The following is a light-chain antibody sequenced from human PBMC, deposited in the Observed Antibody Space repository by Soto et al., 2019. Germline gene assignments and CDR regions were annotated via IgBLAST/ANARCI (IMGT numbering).Light chain of an antibody. V-gene: IGLV2-14*01. CDR1: SSDIGAYNY. Sequence: QSVLTQPASVSGSPGQSITISCTGTSSDIGAYNYVSWYQQHPGKAPKLMIYGVTNRPSGVSNRFSGSKSGNTASLTISGLQAEHEADYYCSSYTTRSTLGFGGGTKLTVL. CDR2: GVT. CDR3: SSYTTRSTLG. J-gene: IGLJ2*01.